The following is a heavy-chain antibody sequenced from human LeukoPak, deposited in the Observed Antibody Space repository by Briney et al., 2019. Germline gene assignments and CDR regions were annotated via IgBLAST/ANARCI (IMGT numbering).Heavy chain of an antibody. CDR2: TRYDGTRK. J-gene: IGHJ4*02. D-gene: IGHD3-22*01. CDR3: AKPGYYYDTSGSYYIDY. Sequence: GGSLRLSCAASGFTFSNYGMHWVRQAPGKGLEWVAFTRYDGTRKYYADSVKGRFTISRDNSKNTLYLQMNSLRADDTAVYYCAKPGYYYDTSGSYYIDYWGQGTLVTVSS. CDR1: GFTFSNYG. V-gene: IGHV3-30*02.